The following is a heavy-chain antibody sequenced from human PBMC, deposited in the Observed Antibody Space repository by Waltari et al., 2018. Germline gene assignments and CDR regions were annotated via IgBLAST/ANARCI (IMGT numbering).Heavy chain of an antibody. CDR3: ATDGRGSGAWAYYFDY. Sequence: VQLVESGGRLLQPGGCLGLSCAASGFTASRNHMSWVRQAPGKGLEWVSVIYSGGTTYYADSVKGRFTISRDNSKNTLYLQMNSLRAEDTAVYYCATDGRGSGAWAYYFDYWGQGTLVTVSS. J-gene: IGHJ4*02. D-gene: IGHD6-19*01. CDR2: IYSGGTT. V-gene: IGHV3-53*01. CDR1: GFTASRNH.